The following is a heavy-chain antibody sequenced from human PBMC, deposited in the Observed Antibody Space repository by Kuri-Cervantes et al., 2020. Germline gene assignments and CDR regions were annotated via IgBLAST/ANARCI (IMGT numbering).Heavy chain of an antibody. Sequence: GSLRLSCAASGFTFSSCSMNWVRQAPGKGLEWVGRIYINGSSRYNPSFKSRVTFSVDKSKNQFSLQLNSVTAADTAVYYCARVGVPRHSGFDYWGQGTLVTVSS. D-gene: IGHD3-10*01. CDR1: GFTFSSCS. J-gene: IGHJ4*02. CDR2: IYINGSSR. V-gene: IGHV4-4*02. CDR3: ARVGVPRHSGFDY.